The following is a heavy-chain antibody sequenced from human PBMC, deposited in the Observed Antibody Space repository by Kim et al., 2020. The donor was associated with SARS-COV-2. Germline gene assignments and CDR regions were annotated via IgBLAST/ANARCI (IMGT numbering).Heavy chain of an antibody. CDR2: IYYSGST. CDR3: ARDRYSGYEDSTYYYYGMDV. Sequence: SETLSLTCTVSGGSISSGGYYWSWIRQHPGKGLEWIGYIYYSGSTYHNPSLKSRVTISVDTSKNQFSLKLSSVTAADTAVYYCARDRYSGYEDSTYYYYGMDVWGQGTTVTVSS. V-gene: IGHV4-31*03. J-gene: IGHJ6*02. CDR1: GGSISSGGYY. D-gene: IGHD5-12*01.